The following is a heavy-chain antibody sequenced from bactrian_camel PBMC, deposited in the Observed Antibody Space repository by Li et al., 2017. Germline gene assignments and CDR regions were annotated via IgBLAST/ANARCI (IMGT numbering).Heavy chain of an antibody. CDR2: ISTSGTI. Sequence: DVQLVESGGGSAQAGGSLRLSCAASGYANCLAWFRQVPGSKEREGLAVISTSGTIEYADSVKDRWTISKDNAKIILYLHMNSLKSEDSAVYYCAADALGGTYCSEFGYWGQGTQVTVS. CDR3: AADALGGTYCSEFGY. CDR1: GYANC. V-gene: IGHV3S67*01. J-gene: IGHJ6*01. D-gene: IGHD3*01.